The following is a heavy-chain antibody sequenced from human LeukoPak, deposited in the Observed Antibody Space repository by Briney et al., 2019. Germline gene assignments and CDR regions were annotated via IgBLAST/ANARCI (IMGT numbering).Heavy chain of an antibody. CDR3: ARGGHTVTRRMGGFDY. J-gene: IGHJ4*02. CDR2: INPNSGNT. D-gene: IGHD4-17*01. V-gene: IGHV1-8*02. Sequence: GASVKVSCKASGYTFTGYYMHWVRQAPGQGLEWMGWINPNSGNTGYAQKFQGRVTMTRNTSISTAYMELSSLRSEDTAVYYCARGGHTVTRRMGGFDYWGQGTLVTVSS. CDR1: GYTFTGYY.